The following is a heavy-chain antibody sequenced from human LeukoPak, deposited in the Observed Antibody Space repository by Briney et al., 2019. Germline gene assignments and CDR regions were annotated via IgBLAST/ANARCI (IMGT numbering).Heavy chain of an antibody. CDR2: ISGSGSNT. D-gene: IGHD1-7*01. CDR3: AREDWNYWFDP. J-gene: IGHJ5*02. Sequence: GGSLRLSCAASDGMRWVRQAPGKGLEWVSAISGSGSNTYYADSLRGRFTISRDNSKNTVLLQMNSLRAEDTAVYYCAREDWNYWFDPWGQGTLVTVSS. V-gene: IGHV3-23*01. CDR1: DG.